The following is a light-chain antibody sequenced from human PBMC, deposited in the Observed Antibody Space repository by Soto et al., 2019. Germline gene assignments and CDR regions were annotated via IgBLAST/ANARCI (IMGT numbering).Light chain of an antibody. CDR1: QSISSY. Sequence: DIQMTQSPSSLSASVGGRVTITCRASQSISSYLNWYQQKPGKAPKLLIHAASSLESGVPSRFSGSGSGTDFTLTISSLQPEDSDTYYCQQSYSIPVTFGQGTKVDI. J-gene: IGKJ2*01. V-gene: IGKV1-39*01. CDR3: QQSYSIPVT. CDR2: AAS.